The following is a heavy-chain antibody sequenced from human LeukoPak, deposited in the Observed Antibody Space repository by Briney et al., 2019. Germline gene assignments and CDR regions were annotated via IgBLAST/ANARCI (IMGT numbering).Heavy chain of an antibody. D-gene: IGHD6-19*01. Sequence: GGSLRLSCAASGFTFSSYWMDWVRQAPGKGLVWVSRIKTDGSSTSYADSVKGRFTISRDNAKNTLYMQMNSLRAEDTAVYYCARERSSGWSDYWGQGTLVTVAS. J-gene: IGHJ4*02. CDR3: ARERSSGWSDY. CDR2: IKTDGSST. CDR1: GFTFSSYW. V-gene: IGHV3-74*01.